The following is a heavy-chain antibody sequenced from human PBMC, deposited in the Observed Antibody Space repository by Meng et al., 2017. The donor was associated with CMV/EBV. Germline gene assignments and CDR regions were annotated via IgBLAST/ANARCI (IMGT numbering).Heavy chain of an antibody. V-gene: IGHV4-4*07. CDR3: ARGPEVDYGDYVGLDY. J-gene: IGHJ4*02. D-gene: IGHD4-17*01. CDR1: GGSIRSYD. CDR2: IYTSGST. Sequence: PQDASPELWKPSETMSLPCTVSGGSIRSYDWSWIRQPAGKGLEWIGRIYTSGSTNYNPSLKSRVTMSVDTSKNQFSLKLSSVTAADTAVYYCARGPEVDYGDYVGLDYWGQGTLVTVSS.